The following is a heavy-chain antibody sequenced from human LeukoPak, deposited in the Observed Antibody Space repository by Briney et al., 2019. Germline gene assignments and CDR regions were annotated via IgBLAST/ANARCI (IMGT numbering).Heavy chain of an antibody. D-gene: IGHD3-22*01. V-gene: IGHV4-34*01. J-gene: IGHJ3*02. CDR2: IYHSGST. CDR3: ARVVGSYYDSSGYHYAFDI. Sequence: SETLSLTCAVYGGSFSGYYWSWIRQPPGKGLEWIGEIYHSGSTNYNPSLKSRVTISVDKSKNQFSLKPSSVTAADTAVYYCARVVGSYYDSSGYHYAFDIWGQGTMVTVSS. CDR1: GGSFSGYY.